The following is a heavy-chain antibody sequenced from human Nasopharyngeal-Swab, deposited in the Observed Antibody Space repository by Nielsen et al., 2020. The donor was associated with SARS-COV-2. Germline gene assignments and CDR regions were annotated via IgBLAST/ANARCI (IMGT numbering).Heavy chain of an antibody. Sequence: SVKVSCKASGGTFSSYAISWVRQAPGQGLEWMGGIIPIFGTANYAQKFQGRVTITADASTSTAYMELSSLRSEDTAVYYCAREPTRAQGYYYESRRHQIIYEYWGQGNPG. D-gene: IGHD3-22*01. J-gene: IGHJ4*02. CDR2: IIPIFGTA. CDR1: GGTFSSYA. CDR3: AREPTRAQGYYYESRRHQIIYEY. V-gene: IGHV1-69*13.